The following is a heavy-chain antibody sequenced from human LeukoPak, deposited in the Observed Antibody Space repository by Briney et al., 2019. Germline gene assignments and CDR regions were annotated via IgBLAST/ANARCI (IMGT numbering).Heavy chain of an antibody. Sequence: GGSLRLSCAASGLTFSKYGMHWVRQASGKGLVCVSFIRYHGSDKYYADSVEGRFLVSRDNSRATLYLQMSILRVEDTALYYGAKDSWELGVTSEIDYWGQGTLVTVSS. CDR1: GLTFSKYG. CDR3: AKDSWELGVTSEIDY. J-gene: IGHJ4*02. CDR2: IRYHGSDK. V-gene: IGHV3-30*02. D-gene: IGHD3-10*01.